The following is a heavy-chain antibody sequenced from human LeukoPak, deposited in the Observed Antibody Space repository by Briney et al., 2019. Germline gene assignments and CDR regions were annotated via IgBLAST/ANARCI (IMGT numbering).Heavy chain of an antibody. CDR3: ARDGLSYGMDV. CDR2: IYYSGST. V-gene: IGHV4-59*01. CDR1: GGSISSYY. Sequence: SETLSLTCTVSGGSISSYYWSWIRQPPGKGLEWIGYIYYSGSTNYNPSLKSRVTISVDTSKNQFSLKPSSVTAADTAVYYCARDGLSYGMDVWGQGTTVTVSS. J-gene: IGHJ6*02.